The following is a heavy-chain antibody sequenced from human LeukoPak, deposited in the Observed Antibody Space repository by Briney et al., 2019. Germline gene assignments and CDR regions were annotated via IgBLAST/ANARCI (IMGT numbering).Heavy chain of an antibody. D-gene: IGHD3-22*01. V-gene: IGHV1-46*01. CDR1: GYTFTGYY. CDR2: INPSGGST. J-gene: IGHJ5*02. CDR3: ARGEYYYDSSGPGTS. Sequence: GASVKVSCKASGYTFTGYYLHWVRQAPGQGLEWMGIINPSGGSTSYAQKFQGRVTMTRDTSTSTVYMELSSLRSEDTAVYYCARGEYYYDSSGPGTSWGQGTLVTVSS.